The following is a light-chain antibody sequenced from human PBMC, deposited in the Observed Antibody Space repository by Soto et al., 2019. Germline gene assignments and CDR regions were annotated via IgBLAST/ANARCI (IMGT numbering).Light chain of an antibody. J-gene: IGLJ3*02. V-gene: IGLV1-51*01. CDR1: SSNIGKNY. Sequence: QSVLTQPPSVSAAPGPKVTISCSGGSSNIGKNYVSWYQQLPGTAPKLLIYDENRRPSGIPDRFSGSKSGTSATLGITGLQTGDEADYYCGTWDSSLSVWLFGGGTKLTVL. CDR2: DEN. CDR3: GTWDSSLSVWL.